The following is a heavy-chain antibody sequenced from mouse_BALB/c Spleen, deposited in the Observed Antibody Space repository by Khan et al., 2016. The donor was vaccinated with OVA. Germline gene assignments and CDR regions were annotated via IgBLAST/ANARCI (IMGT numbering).Heavy chain of an antibody. CDR1: GDSITSGY. J-gene: IGHJ2*01. CDR3: ARWNYRYDGYFDY. V-gene: IGHV3-8*02. CDR2: ISSSDST. Sequence: EVKLLESGPSLVKPSQTLSLTCSVTGDSITSGYWNWIRKFPGNKLEYMGYISSSDSTFYNPSLKSRLSITRDTSKNQYYLQLNSVTTEDTATYYCARWNYRYDGYFDYWGQGTTLTVSS. D-gene: IGHD2-14*01.